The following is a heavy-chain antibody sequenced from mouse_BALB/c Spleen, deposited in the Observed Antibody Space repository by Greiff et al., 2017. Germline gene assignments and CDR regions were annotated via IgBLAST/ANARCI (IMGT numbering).Heavy chain of an antibody. J-gene: IGHJ3*01. V-gene: IGHV1S135*01. Sequence: EVQLQQSGPELMKPGASVKISCKASGYSFTSYYMHWVKQSHGKSLEWFGYIDPFNGGTSYNQKFKGKATLTVDKSSSTAYMHLSSLTSEDSAVYYCARGGDYSAWFAYWGQGTLVTVSA. CDR2: IDPFNGGT. CDR3: ARGGDYSAWFAY. D-gene: IGHD1-1*01. CDR1: GYSFTSYY.